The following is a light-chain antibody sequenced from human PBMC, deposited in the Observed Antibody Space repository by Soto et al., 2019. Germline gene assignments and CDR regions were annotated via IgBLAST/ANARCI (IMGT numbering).Light chain of an antibody. CDR1: QTLVSNY. CDR2: GAS. J-gene: IGKJ3*01. CDR3: QLYGSSQG. V-gene: IGKV3-20*01. Sequence: EIVLTQSPDTLSLSPGERATLSCRASQTLVSNYLAWYQQKPGQAPRLLIYGASSRATGISDRFSGGGSGTDFTLTISRLEPEYFAVYFCQLYGSSQGFGPGTKVDIK.